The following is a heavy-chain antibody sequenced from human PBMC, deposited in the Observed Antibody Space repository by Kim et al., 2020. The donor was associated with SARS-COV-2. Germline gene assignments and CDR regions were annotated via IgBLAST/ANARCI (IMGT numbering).Heavy chain of an antibody. CDR2: IYPGDSDT. J-gene: IGHJ6*02. D-gene: IGHD3-3*01. CDR1: GYSFTSYW. CDR3: ARLQTPRVTIFGVVTKAAPVYYYYGMDV. Sequence: GESLKISCKGSGYSFTSYWIGWVRQMPGKGLEWMGIIYPGDSDTRYSPSFQGQVTISADKSISTAYLQWSSLKASDTAMYYCARLQTPRVTIFGVVTKAAPVYYYYGMDVWGQGTTVTVSS. V-gene: IGHV5-51*01.